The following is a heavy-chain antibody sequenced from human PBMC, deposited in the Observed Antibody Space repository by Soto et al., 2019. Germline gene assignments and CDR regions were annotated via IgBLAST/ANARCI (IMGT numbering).Heavy chain of an antibody. CDR1: GGSISSGDYY. Sequence: QVQLQESGPGLVKPSQTLSLTCIVSGGSISSGDYYWSWIRQPPGKGLEWIGYMYYSGNTYYNPSLKGRVTISVDTSKSQFSLKVNSVTAADTALYYCARYSGYDRWFDPWGQGTLVTVSS. J-gene: IGHJ5*02. CDR3: ARYSGYDRWFDP. D-gene: IGHD5-12*01. V-gene: IGHV4-30-4*01. CDR2: MYYSGNT.